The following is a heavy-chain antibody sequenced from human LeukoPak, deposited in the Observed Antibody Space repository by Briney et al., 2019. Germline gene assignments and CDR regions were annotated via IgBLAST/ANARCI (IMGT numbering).Heavy chain of an antibody. V-gene: IGHV3-23*01. D-gene: IGHD2-2*01. CDR3: AKVGDIVVAPAAGYFDY. CDR1: GFTFKSYA. CDR2: VTGAGGDT. J-gene: IGHJ4*02. Sequence: PGGSLRLSCAAYGFTFKSYAMNWVRQAPGKGLEWVSTVTGAGGDTYYADSVKGRFTISRDNAKNTLHLQMNSLRVEDTAVYYCAKVGDIVVAPAAGYFDYWGQGTLVTVSS.